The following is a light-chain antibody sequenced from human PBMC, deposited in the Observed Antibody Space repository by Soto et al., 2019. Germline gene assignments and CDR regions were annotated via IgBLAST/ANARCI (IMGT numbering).Light chain of an antibody. CDR1: QSVSSY. V-gene: IGKV3-11*01. CDR3: QQRSNWPPIT. CDR2: DAS. Sequence: EIVLTQSPATLSLSPGERAALSFRAGQSVSSYLAWYQQKPGQAPRLLIYDASNRATGISARFSGSGSGTDFTLTISSLEPEDFAVYYCQQRSNWPPITFGQGTRLEIK. J-gene: IGKJ5*01.